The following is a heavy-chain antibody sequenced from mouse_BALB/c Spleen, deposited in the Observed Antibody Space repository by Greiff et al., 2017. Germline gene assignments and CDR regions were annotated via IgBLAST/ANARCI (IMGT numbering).Heavy chain of an antibody. V-gene: IGHV5-17*02. CDR1: GFTFSSFG. J-gene: IGHJ2*01. CDR2: ISSGSSTI. D-gene: IGHD2-10*02. Sequence: EVMLVESGGGLVQPGGSRKLSCAASGFTFSSFGMHWVRQAPEKGLEWVAYISSGSSTIYYADTVKGRFTISRDNPKNTLFLQMTSLRSEDTAMYYCARWKYGNYHFDYWGQGTTLTVSS. CDR3: ARWKYGNYHFDY.